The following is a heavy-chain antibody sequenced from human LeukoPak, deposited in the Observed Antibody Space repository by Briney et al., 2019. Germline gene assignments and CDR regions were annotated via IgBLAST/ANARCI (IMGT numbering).Heavy chain of an antibody. Sequence: SETLSLTCAVYGGSFSGYYWSWIRQHPGKGLEWIGYIYYSGSTYYNPSLKSRVTISVDTSKNQFSLKLSSVTAADTAVYYCARGYDFWSGYYPYYYYGMDVWGQGTTVTVSS. V-gene: IGHV4-31*11. CDR2: IYYSGST. CDR1: GGSFSGYY. CDR3: ARGYDFWSGYYPYYYYGMDV. D-gene: IGHD3-3*01. J-gene: IGHJ6*02.